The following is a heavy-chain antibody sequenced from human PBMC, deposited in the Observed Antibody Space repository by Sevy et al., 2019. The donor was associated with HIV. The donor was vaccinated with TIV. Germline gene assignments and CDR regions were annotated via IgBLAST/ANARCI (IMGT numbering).Heavy chain of an antibody. CDR1: GGSISSNSYY. Sequence: SETLSLTCTVSGGSISSNSYYWGWIRQPPGKGLEWIGNIYYTGSTYYNPSLKSRVTISVDTSKNQFSLKLSSVTAADTAVHYCARLGQQLVRHAFDIWGQGTMVTVSS. CDR3: ARLGQQLVRHAFDI. V-gene: IGHV4-39*01. J-gene: IGHJ3*02. D-gene: IGHD6-13*01. CDR2: IYYTGST.